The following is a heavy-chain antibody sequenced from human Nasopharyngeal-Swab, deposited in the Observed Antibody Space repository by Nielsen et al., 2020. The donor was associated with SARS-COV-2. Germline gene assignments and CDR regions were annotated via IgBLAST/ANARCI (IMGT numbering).Heavy chain of an antibody. D-gene: IGHD6-19*01. CDR3: ARESGGWQPYFDS. Sequence: VHQAPGKGLEWVSSITSTGAYIYYGGSVKGRFTISRDNARKSLYLQMNSLRAEDTAVYYCARESGGWQPYFDSWGQGTLVTVSS. CDR2: ITSTGAYI. J-gene: IGHJ4*02. V-gene: IGHV3-21*01.